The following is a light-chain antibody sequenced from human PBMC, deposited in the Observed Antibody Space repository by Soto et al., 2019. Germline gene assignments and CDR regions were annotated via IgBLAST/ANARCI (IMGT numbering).Light chain of an antibody. CDR3: SSYTSSSTV. J-gene: IGLJ1*01. Sequence: LTQPASVSGSPGQSITISCTGTSSDVGGYNYVSWYQQHPGKAPKLMVYEVSNRPSGVSNRFSGSKSGNTASLTISGLQAEDEADYYCSSYTSSSTVFGTGTKVTVL. V-gene: IGLV2-14*01. CDR1: SSDVGGYNY. CDR2: EVS.